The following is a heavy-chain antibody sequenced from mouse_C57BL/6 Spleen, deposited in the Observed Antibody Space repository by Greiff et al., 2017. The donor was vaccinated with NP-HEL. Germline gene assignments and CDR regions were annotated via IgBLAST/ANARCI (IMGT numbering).Heavy chain of an antibody. J-gene: IGHJ1*03. CDR1: GFTFSSYG. CDR2: ISSGGSYT. CDR3: ARHNYYGSSHWYFDV. Sequence: EVKLVESGGDLVKPGGSLKLSCAASGFTFSSYGMSWVRQTPDKRLEWVATISSGGSYTYYPDSVKGRFTISGDNAKNTLYLQMSSLKSEDTAMYYCARHNYYGSSHWYFDVWGTGTTVTVSS. V-gene: IGHV5-6*01. D-gene: IGHD1-1*01.